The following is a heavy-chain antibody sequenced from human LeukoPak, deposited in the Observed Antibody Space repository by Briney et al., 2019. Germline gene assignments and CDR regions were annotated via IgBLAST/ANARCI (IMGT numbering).Heavy chain of an antibody. CDR3: AKERCSSTSCYRYYYYGMDV. D-gene: IGHD2-2*01. CDR1: GFTFSSYA. J-gene: IGHJ6*02. Sequence: GGSLGLSCAASGFTFSSYAMSWVRQAPGKGLEWVSAISGSGGSTYYADSVKGRFTISRDNSKNTLYLQMNSLRAEDTAVYYCAKERCSSTSCYRYYYYGMDVWGQGTTVTVSS. V-gene: IGHV3-23*01. CDR2: ISGSGGST.